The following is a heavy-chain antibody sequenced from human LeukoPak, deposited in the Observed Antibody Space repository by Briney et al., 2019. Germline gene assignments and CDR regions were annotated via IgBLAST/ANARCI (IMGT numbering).Heavy chain of an antibody. Sequence: GGSLRLSCAASGFTFSSYSMNWVRQAPGKGLEWVSYISSSSSTIYYADSVKGRYTISRDNAKNSLYLQMNSLRAEDTAVYYCASPRGDLYYYYYMDVWGKGTTVTVSS. J-gene: IGHJ6*03. CDR1: GFTFSSYS. D-gene: IGHD2-21*02. CDR2: ISSSSSTI. CDR3: ASPRGDLYYYYYMDV. V-gene: IGHV3-48*01.